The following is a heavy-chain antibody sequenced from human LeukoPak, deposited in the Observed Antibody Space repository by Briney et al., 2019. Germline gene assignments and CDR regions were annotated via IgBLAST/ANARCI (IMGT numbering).Heavy chain of an antibody. V-gene: IGHV3-74*01. CDR2: LNFDGSST. J-gene: IGHJ3*02. D-gene: IGHD3-22*01. Sequence: PGGSLRLSCEASGFTFIRFWMHWVRQAPGKGLVWVARLNFDGSSTSYADSVKGRFTISRDNAKNTVYLQMNSLRAEDTAVYYCARSGYYHRDAFDIWGQGTMVTVSS. CDR1: GFTFIRFW. CDR3: ARSGYYHRDAFDI.